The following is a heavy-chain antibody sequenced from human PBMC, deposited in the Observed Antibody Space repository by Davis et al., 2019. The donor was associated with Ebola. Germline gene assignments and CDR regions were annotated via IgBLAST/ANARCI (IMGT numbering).Heavy chain of an antibody. CDR3: ARTSIVGTTTTASDI. D-gene: IGHD1-26*01. Sequence: ASVKVSCKASGYTFTSYYIHWVRQAPGQGLEWMGIINPNGGSTTYAQKFQGRVTVTRDTPTSTAYLDLRSLRSDDTAVYFCARTSIVGTTTTASDIWGQGTLVTVSS. V-gene: IGHV1-46*01. CDR2: INPNGGST. J-gene: IGHJ3*02. CDR1: GYTFTSYY.